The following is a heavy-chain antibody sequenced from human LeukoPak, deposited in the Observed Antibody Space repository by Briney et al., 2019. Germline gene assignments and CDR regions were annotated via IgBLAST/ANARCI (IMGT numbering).Heavy chain of an antibody. V-gene: IGHV1-46*01. J-gene: IGHJ6*03. CDR3: ARDQYYGSGSYTYYYYYYMDV. CDR2: IDPSGGST. CDR1: GYTFTSYY. D-gene: IGHD3-10*01. Sequence: ASVKVSCKASGYTFTSYYMHWVRQAPGQGLEWMGIIDPSGGSTSYAQKFQGRVTVTRDMSTSTVYMELSSLRSEDTAVYYCARDQYYGSGSYTYYYYYYMDVWGKGTTVTVSS.